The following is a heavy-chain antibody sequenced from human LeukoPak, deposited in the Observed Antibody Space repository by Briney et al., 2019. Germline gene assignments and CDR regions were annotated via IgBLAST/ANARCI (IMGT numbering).Heavy chain of an antibody. CDR3: ARERDFYDSSGSPSY. CDR1: GGSFSGYY. CDR2: INHSGST. V-gene: IGHV4-34*01. Sequence: PSETLSLTCAVYGGSFSGYYWSWIRQPPGKGLEWIGEINHSGSTNYNPSLKSRVTISVDTSKNQFSLKLSSVTAADTAVYHCARERDFYDSSGSPSYWGQGTLVIVSS. J-gene: IGHJ4*02. D-gene: IGHD3-22*01.